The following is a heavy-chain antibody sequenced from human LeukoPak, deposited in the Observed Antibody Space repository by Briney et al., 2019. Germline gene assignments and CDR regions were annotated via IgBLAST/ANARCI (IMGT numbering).Heavy chain of an antibody. CDR3: AKSRPMAYYFDY. V-gene: IGHV3-23*01. J-gene: IGHJ4*02. CDR2: IIGSGDRT. CDR1: GFTFSSYV. Sequence: PGGSLRLSCAASGFTFSSYVMSWVRQAPGKGLEWVSAIIGSGDRTYYADSVKGRFTISRDNSRNTLYLQMNSLRADDTAVYYCAKSRPMAYYFDYWGQGTLVTVSS. D-gene: IGHD5-24*01.